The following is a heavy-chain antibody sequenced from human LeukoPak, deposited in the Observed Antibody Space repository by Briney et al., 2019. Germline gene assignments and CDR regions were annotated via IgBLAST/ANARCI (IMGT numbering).Heavy chain of an antibody. J-gene: IGHJ6*03. V-gene: IGHV4-39*07. CDR3: ARGIWYSYYYYYMDV. D-gene: IGHD1-1*01. CDR2: IYYSGTT. Sequence: SETLSLTCTVSGGSISSGFYYWGWIRQPPGKGLEWIGSIYYSGTTYYNPSLKSRVTISVDTSKNQFSLKLSSVTAADTAVYYCARGIWYSYYYYYMDVWGKGTTVTISS. CDR1: GGSISSGFYY.